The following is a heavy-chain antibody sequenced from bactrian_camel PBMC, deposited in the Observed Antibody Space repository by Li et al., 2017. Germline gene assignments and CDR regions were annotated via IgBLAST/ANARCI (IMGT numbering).Heavy chain of an antibody. D-gene: IGHD4*01. Sequence: VQLVESGGGSVETGGSLRLSCTASGDDVIRDCITWFFQAPGKKREWVASINKGSTNAVYVDSVKGRFTISQDNAKNTVYLQMNSLKPEDTAVYYCAADKESYYSDYDSPCSYWGQGTQVTVS. CDR1: GDDVIRDC. V-gene: IGHV3S1*01. J-gene: IGHJ4*01. CDR3: AADKESYYSDYDSPCSY. CDR2: INKGSTNA.